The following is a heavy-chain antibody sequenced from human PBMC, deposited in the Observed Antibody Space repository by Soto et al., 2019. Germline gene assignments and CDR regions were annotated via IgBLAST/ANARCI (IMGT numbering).Heavy chain of an antibody. CDR2: IYSGGGT. Sequence: PVGSLRLSCAASGCTVISNFMCWVRQTPEKGLEWVSIIYSGGGTYYTDSVKGRFTISRDTSRNTLYLQMNSLRAEDTAVYFCARGHPNLEYYFDCWGQGTQLTVSS. CDR1: GCTVISNF. CDR3: ARGHPNLEYYFDC. J-gene: IGHJ4*02. V-gene: IGHV3-53*01.